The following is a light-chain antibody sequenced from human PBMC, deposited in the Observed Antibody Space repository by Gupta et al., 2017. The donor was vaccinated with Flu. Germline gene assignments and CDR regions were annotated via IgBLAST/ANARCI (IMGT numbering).Light chain of an antibody. CDR1: SSNIGSNT. Sequence: QSVLTQPPSASGTPGQRVTISCSGSSSNIGSNTVSWYQQLPGTAPKLLVYSNNQRPSGGPDRFSGSKSGTSASLAISGLQAEDEADYYCAAWEDSLNGEVVFGGGTKLTVL. V-gene: IGLV1-44*01. J-gene: IGLJ2*01. CDR3: AAWEDSLNGEVV. CDR2: SNN.